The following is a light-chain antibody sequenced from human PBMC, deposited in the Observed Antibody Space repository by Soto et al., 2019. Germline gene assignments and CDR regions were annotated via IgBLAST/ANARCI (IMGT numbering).Light chain of an antibody. CDR3: QHYGSSSYT. CDR1: QSVSSSF. V-gene: IGKV3-20*01. CDR2: GAS. J-gene: IGKJ2*01. Sequence: EIVLTQSPGTLSLSPGERATLSCRASQSVSSSFLACYQQTPGQAPRLLMYGASSRATSIPDRCSGTGSWTYFTLTISRLAPEGFAVYYWQHYGSSSYTFGLGTKLEIK.